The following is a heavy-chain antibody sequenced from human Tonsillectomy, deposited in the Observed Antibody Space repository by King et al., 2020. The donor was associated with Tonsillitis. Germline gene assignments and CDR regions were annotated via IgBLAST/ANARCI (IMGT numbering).Heavy chain of an antibody. CDR3: ARDLYGNYVGYFFDH. CDR1: GFTFSDYY. J-gene: IGHJ4*02. V-gene: IGHV3-11*06. CDR2: ISSSSSYT. D-gene: IGHD3-16*01. Sequence: VQLVESGGGLVKPGGSLKLSCTASGFTFSDYYMTWIRQAPGKGLEWVSFISSSSSYTNYADSVKGRFTISRDNAKNSLYLQINSLRAEDTAVYYCARDLYGNYVGYFFDHWGQGTLVTVSS.